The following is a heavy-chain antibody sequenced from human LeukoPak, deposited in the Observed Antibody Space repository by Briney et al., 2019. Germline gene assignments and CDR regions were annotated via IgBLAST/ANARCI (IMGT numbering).Heavy chain of an antibody. CDR3: AKDLSGADYYHSSGYERAFDV. CDR2: IYSGGSR. Sequence: PGGSLRLSCVASGFTLSNYWMSWVRQAPGKGLEWVAVIYSGGSRYYADSVRGRFSISRDNSKNTVHLQMNSLRAEDTAVYYCAKDLSGADYYHSSGYERAFDVWGQGTMVTVSS. CDR1: GFTLSNYW. D-gene: IGHD3-22*01. J-gene: IGHJ3*01. V-gene: IGHV3-53*01.